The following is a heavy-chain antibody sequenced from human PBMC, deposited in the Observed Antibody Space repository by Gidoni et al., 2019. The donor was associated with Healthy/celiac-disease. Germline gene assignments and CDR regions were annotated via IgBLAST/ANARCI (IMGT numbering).Heavy chain of an antibody. CDR1: GYSISSGYY. Sequence: QVQLQESGPGLVKPSETLSLTCAVSGYSISSGYYWGWIRQPPGKGLEWIGSIYHSGSTYYNPSLKSRVTISVDTSKNQFSLKLSSVTAADTAVYYCARDNGNWNYNYYFDYWGQGTLVTVSS. CDR3: ARDNGNWNYNYYFDY. V-gene: IGHV4-38-2*02. D-gene: IGHD1-7*01. J-gene: IGHJ4*02. CDR2: IYHSGST.